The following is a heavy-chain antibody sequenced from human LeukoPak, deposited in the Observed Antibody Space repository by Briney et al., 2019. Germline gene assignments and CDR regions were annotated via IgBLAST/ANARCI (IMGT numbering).Heavy chain of an antibody. J-gene: IGHJ4*02. CDR2: IYHSGST. Sequence: SETLSLTCTVSGYSISSGYYWGWIRQPPGKGLEWIGSIYHSGSTYYNPSLKSRVTISVDTSKNQFSLKLSSVTAADTAVYYCARDPRYYDSSGYYSDWGQGTLVTVSS. CDR1: GYSISSGYY. D-gene: IGHD3-22*01. V-gene: IGHV4-38-2*02. CDR3: ARDPRYYDSSGYYSD.